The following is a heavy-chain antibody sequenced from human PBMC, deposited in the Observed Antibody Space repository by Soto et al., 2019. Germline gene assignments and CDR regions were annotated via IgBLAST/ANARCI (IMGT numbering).Heavy chain of an antibody. CDR2: ISGSGGST. CDR1: GFTFSSYA. D-gene: IGHD5-18*01. CDR3: AKVRYRMGYTIDY. Sequence: PVGSLRLSCAASGFTFSSYAMSWVRQAPGKGLEWVSAISGSGGSTYYADSVKGRFTISRDNSKNTLYLQMNSLRAEDTAVYYCAKVRYRMGYTIDYWGQGTLVTVSS. J-gene: IGHJ4*02. V-gene: IGHV3-23*01.